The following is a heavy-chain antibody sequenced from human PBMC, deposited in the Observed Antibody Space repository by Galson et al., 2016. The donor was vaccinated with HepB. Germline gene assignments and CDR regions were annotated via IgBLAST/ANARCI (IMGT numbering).Heavy chain of an antibody. CDR1: GFTFSSYG. CDR2: INHDGVKE. Sequence: SLRLSCAASGFTFSSYGMHWVRQAPGEGLAWVADINHDGVKEDYADSVRGRFTISRENSKNTLYLQMNSLRVEDTAVYYCARDDRVSPGALDGIEHWGQGTLVTVSS. CDR3: ARDDRVSPGALDGIEH. D-gene: IGHD2-2*01. J-gene: IGHJ5*02. V-gene: IGHV3-33*08.